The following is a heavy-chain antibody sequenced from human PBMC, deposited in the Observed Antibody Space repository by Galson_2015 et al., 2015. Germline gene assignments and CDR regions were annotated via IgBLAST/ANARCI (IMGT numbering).Heavy chain of an antibody. CDR1: RFTFSNAW. V-gene: IGHV3-15*01. Sequence: SLRLSCAASRFTFSNAWMSWVRQAPGKGLEWVGRIKSKTDGGTTDYAAPVKGRFTISRDDSKNTLYLQMNSLETEDTAVYYCATGLYSSGLAWGQGTLGTVSS. CDR3: ATGLYSSGLA. CDR2: IKSKTDGGTT. D-gene: IGHD6-19*01. J-gene: IGHJ5*02.